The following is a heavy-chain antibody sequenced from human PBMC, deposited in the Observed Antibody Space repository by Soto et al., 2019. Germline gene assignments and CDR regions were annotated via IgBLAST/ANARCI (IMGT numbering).Heavy chain of an antibody. J-gene: IGHJ4*02. D-gene: IGHD3-9*01. V-gene: IGHV3-23*01. Sequence: XVSLTLFCAASGFSFSNYVMTWVRHAPGKGLEWVSGISASGGSTYYADSVEGRFTISRDNSKNTLYLQMNSLRVEDTAVYSCATGTKSNYYDILTALDYWGQGTLVTVSS. CDR2: ISASGGST. CDR1: GFSFSNYV. CDR3: ATGTKSNYYDILTALDY.